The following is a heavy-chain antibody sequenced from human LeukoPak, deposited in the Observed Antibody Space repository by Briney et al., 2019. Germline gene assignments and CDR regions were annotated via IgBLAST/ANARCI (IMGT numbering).Heavy chain of an antibody. V-gene: IGHV4-59*01. D-gene: IGHD3-10*01. CDR3: ARGRGSLTY. J-gene: IGHJ4*02. CDR1: GDSTSLYY. CDR2: FYDTRSP. Sequence: SETPSLTCTVSGDSTSLYYWSSIRHPPGKGLEWIGYFYDTRSPKYNTSREGRVTISVDMSRNQFSLNLTSVTAADTAVYYCARGRGSLTYWGQGTLATVSS.